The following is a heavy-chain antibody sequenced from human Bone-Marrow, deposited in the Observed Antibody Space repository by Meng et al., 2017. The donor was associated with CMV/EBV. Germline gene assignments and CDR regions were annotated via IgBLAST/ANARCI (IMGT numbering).Heavy chain of an antibody. CDR3: TRVGLAMDV. Sequence: SLKISCAASRFTFSNYSMNWVRQAPGKGLEWVAGISWNSGSIAYRDSVKGRFTISRDNAKNSLYLQMNSLRDEDTALYYCTRVGLAMDVWGQGTTVTVSS. V-gene: IGHV3-9*01. CDR2: ISWNSGSI. J-gene: IGHJ6*01. CDR1: RFTFSNYS.